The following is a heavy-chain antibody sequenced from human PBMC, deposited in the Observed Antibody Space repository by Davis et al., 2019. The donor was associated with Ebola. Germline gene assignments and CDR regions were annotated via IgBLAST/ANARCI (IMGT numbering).Heavy chain of an antibody. CDR2: IHTNTGKP. Sequence: ASSMITCNAAGYTFTSYATNWVRQAPGQGHEWMGWIHTNTGKPTYAQGFTGRFVFSLDTSVSTAYLQISSLKAEDTAVYYCARDAEPYTAMVWYYYYGMDVWGKGTTVTVSS. V-gene: IGHV7-4-1*02. D-gene: IGHD5-18*01. CDR1: GYTFTSYA. J-gene: IGHJ6*04. CDR3: ARDAEPYTAMVWYYYYGMDV.